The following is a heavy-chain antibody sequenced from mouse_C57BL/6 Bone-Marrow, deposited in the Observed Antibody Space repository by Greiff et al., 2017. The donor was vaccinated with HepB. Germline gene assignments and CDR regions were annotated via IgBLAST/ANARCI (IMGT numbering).Heavy chain of an antibody. V-gene: IGHV5-16*01. CDR3: ARGIYDGYPFDY. D-gene: IGHD2-3*01. Sequence: EVKLVESEGGLVQPGSSMKLSCTASGFTFSDYYMAWVRQVPEKGLEWVANINYDGSSTYYLDSLKSRFIISRDNAKNILYLQMSSLKSEETATYYCARGIYDGYPFDYWGQGTTLTVSS. CDR2: INYDGSST. CDR1: GFTFSDYY. J-gene: IGHJ2*01.